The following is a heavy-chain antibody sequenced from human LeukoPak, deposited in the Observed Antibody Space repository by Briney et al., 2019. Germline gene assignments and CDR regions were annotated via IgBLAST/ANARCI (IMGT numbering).Heavy chain of an antibody. CDR2: IKQDGSEK. V-gene: IGHV3-7*01. CDR3: AKAPSYCSGGSCYWDY. J-gene: IGHJ4*02. Sequence: GGSLRLSCAASGFTFSSYWMSWVRQAPGKGLEWVANIKQDGSEKYYVDSVKGRFTASRDNAKNSLYLQMNSLRAEDMAVYYCAKAPSYCSGGSCYWDYWGQGTLVTVSS. D-gene: IGHD2-15*01. CDR1: GFTFSSYW.